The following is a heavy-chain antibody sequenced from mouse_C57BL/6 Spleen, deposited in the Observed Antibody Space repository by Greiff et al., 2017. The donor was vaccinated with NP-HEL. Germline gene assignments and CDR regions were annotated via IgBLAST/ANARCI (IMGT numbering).Heavy chain of an antibody. Sequence: QVHVKQPGAELVKPGASVKLSCKASGYTFTSYWMHWVKQRPGQGLEWIGMIHPNSGSTNYNEKFKSKATLTVDKSSSTAYMQLSSLTSEDSAVYYCARSYYDYDGYFDVWGTGTTVTVSS. CDR1: GYTFTSYW. CDR3: ARSYYDYDGYFDV. J-gene: IGHJ1*03. D-gene: IGHD2-4*01. CDR2: IHPNSGST. V-gene: IGHV1-64*01.